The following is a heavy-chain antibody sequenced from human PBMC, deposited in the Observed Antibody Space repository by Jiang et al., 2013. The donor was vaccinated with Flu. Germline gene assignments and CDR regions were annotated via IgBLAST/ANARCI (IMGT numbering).Heavy chain of an antibody. V-gene: IGHV6-1*01. J-gene: IGHJ6*01. D-gene: IGHD2-21*02. CDR2: TYYRSKWFN. Sequence: WNWIRQSPSRGLEWLGRTYYRSKWFNEYAGSLKSRITINPDTSMNHFSLHLKSVTPEDTAVYYCARDGGDYDNYYGMDGLGAKGPRSSSPQ. CDR3: ARDGGDYDNYYGMDG.